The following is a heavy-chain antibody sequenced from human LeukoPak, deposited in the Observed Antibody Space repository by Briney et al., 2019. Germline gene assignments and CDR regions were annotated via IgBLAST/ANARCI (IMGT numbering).Heavy chain of an antibody. Sequence: ASVKVSCKASGYTFTGYYMHWVRQAPGQGLEWMGRINPNSGGTDYAQIFQGRVFITRDTSISPTYMELSRLRSDDPAVYYCATRDPAEGFLQWLPDCWGQGTLVTVSS. V-gene: IGHV1-2*06. CDR3: ATRDPAEGFLQWLPDC. CDR1: GYTFTGYY. J-gene: IGHJ4*02. CDR2: INPNSGGT. D-gene: IGHD3-3*01.